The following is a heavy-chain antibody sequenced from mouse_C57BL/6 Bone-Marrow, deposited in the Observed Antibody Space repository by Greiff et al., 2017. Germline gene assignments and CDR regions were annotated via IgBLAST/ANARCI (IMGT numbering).Heavy chain of an antibody. Sequence: EVTLMESGGGLVQSGRSLRLSCATSGFTFSDFYMEWVRQAPGKGLGWIAASRNKANDYTTEYSASVKGRFIVSRDTAQSILYLQMNALRAEDTAIYYCARDAGGYDPYWYFDVWGTGTTVTVSS. V-gene: IGHV7-1*01. D-gene: IGHD2-2*01. CDR1: GFTFSDFY. J-gene: IGHJ1*03. CDR2: SRNKANDYTT. CDR3: ARDAGGYDPYWYFDV.